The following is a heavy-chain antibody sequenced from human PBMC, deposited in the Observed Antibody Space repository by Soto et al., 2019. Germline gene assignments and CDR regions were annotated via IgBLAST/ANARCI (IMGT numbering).Heavy chain of an antibody. Sequence: ASVKVSCKASGSTFTGYYMHWVRQAPGQGLEWMGWINPNNGGTKYAQNFQGSVTMTRDTSISTAYMELSRLRSDDTAVYYCARAYGVYDAFDIWGQGTMVTVSS. CDR3: ARAYGVYDAFDI. J-gene: IGHJ3*02. CDR2: INPNNGGT. D-gene: IGHD4-17*01. V-gene: IGHV1-2*02. CDR1: GSTFTGYY.